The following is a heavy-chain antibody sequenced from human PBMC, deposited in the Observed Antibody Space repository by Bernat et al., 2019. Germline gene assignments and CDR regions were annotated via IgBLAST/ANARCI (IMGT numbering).Heavy chain of an antibody. CDR1: GGSISSGGYY. V-gene: IGHV4-31*03. Sequence: QLQLQESGPGLVKPSQTLSLTCTVSGGSISSGGYYWSWIRQHPGKGLEWIGYIYYSGSTYYNPSLKSRVTISVDTSKNQFSLKLSSVTAADTAVYYCARGPAVVVTYGAGAFDIWGQGTMVTVSS. J-gene: IGHJ3*02. D-gene: IGHD3-22*01. CDR3: ARGPAVVVTYGAGAFDI. CDR2: IYYSGST.